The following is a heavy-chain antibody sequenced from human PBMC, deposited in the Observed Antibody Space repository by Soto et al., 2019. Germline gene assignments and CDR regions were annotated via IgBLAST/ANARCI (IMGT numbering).Heavy chain of an antibody. CDR1: GGSISSYY. CDR3: ARAVATVDFDY. Sequence: TSETLSLTCTVSGGSISSYYWSWIRQPPGKGLEWIGYIYYSGSTNYNPSLKSRVTISVDTSKNQFSLKLSSVTAADTAVYYCARAVATVDFDYWGQGTLVNVS. CDR2: IYYSGST. V-gene: IGHV4-59*01. J-gene: IGHJ4*02. D-gene: IGHD5-12*01.